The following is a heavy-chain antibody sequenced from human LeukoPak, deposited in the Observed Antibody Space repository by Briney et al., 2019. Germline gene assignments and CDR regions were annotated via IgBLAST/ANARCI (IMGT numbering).Heavy chain of an antibody. CDR1: GFTFSTFA. V-gene: IGHV3-53*01. CDR3: ARGIDY. J-gene: IGHJ4*02. CDR2: IYTGGGR. Sequence: PGGSLRLSCAVSGFTFSTFAMIWVRQAPGKELEWVSVIYTGGGRYYADSVRGRFTISRDTSKNMVFLQMNSLRVEDTAVYYCARGIDYWGRGTLVTVSS.